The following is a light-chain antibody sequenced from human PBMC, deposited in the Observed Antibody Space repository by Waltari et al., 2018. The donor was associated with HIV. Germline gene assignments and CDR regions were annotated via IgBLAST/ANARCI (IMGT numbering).Light chain of an antibody. V-gene: IGKV3-20*01. CDR2: GAS. J-gene: IGKJ3*01. Sequence: EIVLTQSPGTLSLSPGERATLSCRASQSVTNSFLAWYQQKPGLAPRLLIYGASSRATGIPDRVSGGGSGTDFTLTISRLEPEDFALYYCQQYGNSPFTFGPGTKVEMK. CDR3: QQYGNSPFT. CDR1: QSVTNSF.